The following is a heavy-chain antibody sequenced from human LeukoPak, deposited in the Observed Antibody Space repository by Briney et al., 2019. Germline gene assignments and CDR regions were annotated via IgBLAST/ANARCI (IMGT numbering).Heavy chain of an antibody. CDR3: AKARNGVNNWFDP. CDR2: ISESGGST. V-gene: IGHV3-23*01. Sequence: PGGSLRLSRAASRFTFSNYVMSWVRQAPGKGLEWVSGISESGGSTYYADSVKGRFTISRDNSKNTLYLQMNSLRADDTAVYYCAKARNGVNNWFDPWGQGTLVTVSS. J-gene: IGHJ5*02. CDR1: RFTFSNYV. D-gene: IGHD2-8*01.